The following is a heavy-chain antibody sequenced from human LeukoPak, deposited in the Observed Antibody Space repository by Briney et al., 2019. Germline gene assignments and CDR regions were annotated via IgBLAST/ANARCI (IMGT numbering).Heavy chain of an antibody. J-gene: IGHJ4*02. CDR2: ISWNSGSM. D-gene: IGHD6-19*01. Sequence: GGSLRLSCEASGFTFDDYAMLWVRQAPGEGLEWVSGISWNSGSMGYADSVKGRFTISRDNAKNSLYLQMNSLRAEDTALYYCAKGKKMTVAGLFDYWGQGALVTVSS. V-gene: IGHV3-9*01. CDR3: AKGKKMTVAGLFDY. CDR1: GFTFDDYA.